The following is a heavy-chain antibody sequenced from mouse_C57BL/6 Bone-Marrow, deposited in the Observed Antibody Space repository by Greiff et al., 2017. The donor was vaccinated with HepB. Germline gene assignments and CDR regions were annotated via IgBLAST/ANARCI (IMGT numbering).Heavy chain of an antibody. D-gene: IGHD2-5*01. V-gene: IGHV1-59*01. CDR2: IDPSDSYT. Sequence: VQLKQPGAELVRPGTSVKLSCKASGYTFTSYWMHWVKQRPGQGLEWIGVIDPSDSYTNYNQKFKGKATFTVDTSSSTAYMQLSSLTSEDSAVYYCARPPLYSNLGMDYWGQGTSVTVSS. J-gene: IGHJ4*01. CDR1: GYTFTSYW. CDR3: ARPPLYSNLGMDY.